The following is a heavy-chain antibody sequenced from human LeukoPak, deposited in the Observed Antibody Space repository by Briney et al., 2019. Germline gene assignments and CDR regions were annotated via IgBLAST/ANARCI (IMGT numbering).Heavy chain of an antibody. D-gene: IGHD1-26*01. J-gene: IGHJ4*02. CDR1: GFIFDDYG. Sequence: GGSLRLSCAASGFIFDDYGMSWVRHAPGKGLEWVSGINWNGGSTGYADSVKGRFTISRDNAKNSLYLQMNSLGAEDTALYYCARAHYSGSFGYWGQGTLVTVSS. V-gene: IGHV3-20*04. CDR2: INWNGGST. CDR3: ARAHYSGSFGY.